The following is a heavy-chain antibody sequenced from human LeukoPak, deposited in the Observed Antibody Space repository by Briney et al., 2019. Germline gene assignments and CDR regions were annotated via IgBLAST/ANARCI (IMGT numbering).Heavy chain of an antibody. J-gene: IGHJ4*02. D-gene: IGHD3-10*01. Sequence: PGGSLRLSCAASGFTFSSYSMNWVRQAPGKGLEWVSYISSSSSTIYYADSVKGRFTISRDNAKNSLYLQMNSLRAEDTAVYYCAKNYGSGRTRGFDYWGQGTLVTVSS. CDR2: ISSSSSTI. CDR3: AKNYGSGRTRGFDY. V-gene: IGHV3-48*01. CDR1: GFTFSSYS.